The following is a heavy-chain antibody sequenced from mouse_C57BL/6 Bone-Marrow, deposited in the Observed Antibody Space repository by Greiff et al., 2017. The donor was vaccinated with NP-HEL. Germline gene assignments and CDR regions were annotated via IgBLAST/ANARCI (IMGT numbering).Heavy chain of an antibody. V-gene: IGHV2-2*01. Sequence: QVQLQQSGPGLVQPSQSLSITCTVSGFSLTSYGVHWVRQSPGKGLEWLGVIWSGGSTDYNAAFISGLSISKDNSKSQVFFKMNSLQADDTAIYYCARIAGAYWGQGTLVTVSA. CDR1: GFSLTSYG. J-gene: IGHJ3*01. CDR3: ARIAGAY. CDR2: IWSGGST.